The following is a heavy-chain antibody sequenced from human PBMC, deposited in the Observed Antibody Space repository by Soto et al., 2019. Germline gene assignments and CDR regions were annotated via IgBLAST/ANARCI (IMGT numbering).Heavy chain of an antibody. J-gene: IGHJ6*02. CDR1: GFTLSSYA. D-gene: IGHD2-8*01. Sequence: PGGSLRLSCAASGFTLSSYAMHWVRQAPGKGLEWVAVISYDGSNKYYADSVKGRFTISRDNSKNTLYLQMNSLRAEDTAVYYCARDQEDIVLMVYAAYYYYGMDVWGQGTTVTVSS. CDR3: ARDQEDIVLMVYAAYYYYGMDV. V-gene: IGHV3-30-3*01. CDR2: ISYDGSNK.